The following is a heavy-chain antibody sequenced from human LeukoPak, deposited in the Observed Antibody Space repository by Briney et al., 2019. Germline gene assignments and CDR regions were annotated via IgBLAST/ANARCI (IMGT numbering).Heavy chain of an antibody. Sequence: GGSLRLSCAASRFTFSSNALSWVRQAPGKGLEWVSVIGTSVSDTYYADSVKGRFTISRDNSKNTVYLQLNSLRAEDTAVYYCAKRVAAPGRTYYFDYWGQGTLVIVSS. CDR3: AKRVAAPGRTYYFDY. D-gene: IGHD6-13*01. V-gene: IGHV3-23*01. J-gene: IGHJ4*02. CDR1: RFTFSSNA. CDR2: IGTSVSDT.